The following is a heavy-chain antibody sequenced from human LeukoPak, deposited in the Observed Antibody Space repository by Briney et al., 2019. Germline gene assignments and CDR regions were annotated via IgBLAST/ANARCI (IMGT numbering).Heavy chain of an antibody. CDR2: ISYDGSNK. V-gene: IGHV3-30*19. CDR1: GYSFTSYW. J-gene: IGHJ1*01. D-gene: IGHD3-16*01. CDR3: ARGDYEYFQH. Sequence: GEPLKISCKGSGYSFTSYWIGWVRQMPGKGLEWVAVISYDGSNKYYADSVKGRFTISRDNSKNTLYLQMNSLRAGDTAVYYCARGDYEYFQHWGQGTLVTVSS.